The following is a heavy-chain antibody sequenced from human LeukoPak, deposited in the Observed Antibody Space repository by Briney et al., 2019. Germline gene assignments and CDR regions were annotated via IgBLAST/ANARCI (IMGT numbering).Heavy chain of an antibody. CDR1: GGTFSSYA. CDR3: AKHSGYDYWGFVF. D-gene: IGHD5-12*01. V-gene: IGHV1-69*13. CDR2: IIPVFGTA. Sequence: ASVKVSCKASGGTFSSYAISWVRQAPGQGLEWMGGIIPVFGTANYAQKFQGRVTITADEYTRTAYMELNSLRSEDTAVYYCAKHSGYDYWGFVFWGQGTLVTVSS. J-gene: IGHJ4*02.